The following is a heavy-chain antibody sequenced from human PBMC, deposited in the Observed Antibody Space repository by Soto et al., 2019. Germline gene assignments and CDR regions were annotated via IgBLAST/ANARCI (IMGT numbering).Heavy chain of an antibody. J-gene: IGHJ4*02. Sequence: SETLSLTCTVSGGSISSYYWSWIRQPPGKGLEWIGYIYYSGSTNYNPSLKSRVTISVDTSKNQFSLKLSSVTAADTAVYYCARVTIFGVATYYFDYWGQGTLVTVSS. CDR1: GGSISSYY. D-gene: IGHD3-3*01. CDR3: ARVTIFGVATYYFDY. V-gene: IGHV4-59*01. CDR2: IYYSGST.